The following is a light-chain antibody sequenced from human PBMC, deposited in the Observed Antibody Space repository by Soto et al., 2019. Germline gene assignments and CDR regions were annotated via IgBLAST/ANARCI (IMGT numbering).Light chain of an antibody. J-gene: IGLJ3*02. CDR3: QSYDSSLSGV. CDR2: GNS. Sequence: QSVLTQPPSVSGAPGQRVTISCTGSSSNIGAGYDVHWYRQLPGTAPKLLIYGNSNRPSGVPDRFSGSKSGTSASLAITGLQAEDEADYYCQSYDSSLSGVFGGGTKVTVL. CDR1: SSNIGAGYD. V-gene: IGLV1-40*01.